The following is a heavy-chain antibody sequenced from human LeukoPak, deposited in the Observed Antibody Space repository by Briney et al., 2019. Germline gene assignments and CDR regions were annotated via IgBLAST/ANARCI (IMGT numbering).Heavy chain of an antibody. J-gene: IGHJ4*02. CDR1: GGSISSSSYY. CDR2: IYYSGST. D-gene: IGHD4-17*01. Sequence: PSETLSLTCTVSGGSISSSSYYWGWIRQPPGKGLEWIGSIYYSGSTHYNPSLKSRVTISVDTSKNQFSLKLSSVTAADTAVYYCARLTVTTSSYWGQGTLVTVSS. V-gene: IGHV4-39*01. CDR3: ARLTVTTSSY.